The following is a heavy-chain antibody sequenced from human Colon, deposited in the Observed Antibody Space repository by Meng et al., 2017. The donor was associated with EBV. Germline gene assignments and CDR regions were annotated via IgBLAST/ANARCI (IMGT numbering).Heavy chain of an antibody. V-gene: IGHV4-34*02. CDR1: GGSLSGYY. CDR2: INHSGSA. J-gene: IGHJ4*02. Sequence: QVKPQQWGAGLLKPSETLSLTCGVSGGSLSGYYWSWIRHFPGRTLEFIGDINHSGSANYNPSLRSRVTISVDTSKNQIFLNLHSVTAADTAVYHCARTFGYCSNNNCPRTLGYWGQGTLVTVSS. D-gene: IGHD2-2*03. CDR3: ARTFGYCSNNNCPRTLGY.